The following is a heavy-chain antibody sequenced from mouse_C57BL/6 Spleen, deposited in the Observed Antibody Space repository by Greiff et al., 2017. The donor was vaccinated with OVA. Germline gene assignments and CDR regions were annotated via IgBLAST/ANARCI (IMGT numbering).Heavy chain of an antibody. V-gene: IGHV14-1*01. CDR1: GFNINAYY. CDR2: FDPEDGDT. CDR3: TTGADYYGSSYFDY. J-gene: IGHJ2*01. Sequence: VQLQQSGAELVRPGASVKLSCTASGFNINAYYMHWVKQRPEQGLEWIGRFDPEDGDTEYAPKFQGKATLTADTASNTAYLQLSSLTSEDTAVYYCTTGADYYGSSYFDYWGQGTTLTVSS. D-gene: IGHD1-1*01.